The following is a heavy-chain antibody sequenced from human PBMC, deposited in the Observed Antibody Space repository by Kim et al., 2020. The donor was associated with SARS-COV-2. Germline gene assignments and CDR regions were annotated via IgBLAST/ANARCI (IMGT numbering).Heavy chain of an antibody. CDR1: GGSFSGYY. Sequence: SETLSLTCAVYGGSFSGYYWSWIRQPPGKGLEWIGEINHSGSTNYNPSLKSRVTISVDTSKNQFSLKLSSVTAADTAVYYCARRPWGGSGYVRGPTRYGMDVWGQGTTVTVSS. CDR2: INHSGST. D-gene: IGHD1-26*01. V-gene: IGHV4-34*01. J-gene: IGHJ6*02. CDR3: ARRPWGGSGYVRGPTRYGMDV.